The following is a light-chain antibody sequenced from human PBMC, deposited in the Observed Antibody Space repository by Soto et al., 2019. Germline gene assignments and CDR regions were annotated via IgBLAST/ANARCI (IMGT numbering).Light chain of an antibody. J-gene: IGLJ2*01. Sequence: QSVLTQPASVSGSPGQSITISCTGTSSDVGGYNYVSWYQQHPGKAPKLIIYEVTYRPSGVSNRFSGAKSGNTASLTIFGLQADDESNYYCAAYTSTYTVIFGGGTKLTVL. CDR2: EVT. CDR1: SSDVGGYNY. V-gene: IGLV2-14*01. CDR3: AAYTSTYTVI.